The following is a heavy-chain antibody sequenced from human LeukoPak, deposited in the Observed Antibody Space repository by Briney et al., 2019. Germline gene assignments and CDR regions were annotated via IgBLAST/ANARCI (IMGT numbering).Heavy chain of an antibody. D-gene: IGHD3-10*01. Sequence: ASVKVSCKASGYVFTDYYIHWVRQAPGQGLEWMGWINPYSGGTNYAQKFRGRVTMTRDTSISTAYVDLSRLTSDDTAVYYCARVEWDYYGSGSYYPEREYWGQGTLVTVSS. CDR1: GYVFTDYY. CDR2: INPYSGGT. CDR3: ARVEWDYYGSGSYYPEREY. J-gene: IGHJ4*02. V-gene: IGHV1-2*02.